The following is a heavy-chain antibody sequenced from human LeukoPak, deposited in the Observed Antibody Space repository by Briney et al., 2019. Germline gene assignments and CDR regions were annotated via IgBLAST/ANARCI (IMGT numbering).Heavy chain of an antibody. CDR1: GFTFSSYT. D-gene: IGHD4-11*01. CDR2: ISGSSTYI. J-gene: IGHJ5*02. V-gene: IGHV3-21*01. Sequence: GGSLRLSCAASGFTFSSYTMNWVRQAPGKGLEWVSSISGSSTYIFYADSVKGRFTISRDNAKNSLHLQMNSLRDEDTAVYFCARVTGTYRESWGQGTLVTVSS. CDR3: ARVTGTYRES.